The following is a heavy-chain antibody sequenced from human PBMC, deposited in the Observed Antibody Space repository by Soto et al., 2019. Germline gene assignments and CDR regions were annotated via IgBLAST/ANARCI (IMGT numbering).Heavy chain of an antibody. J-gene: IGHJ3*02. CDR1: GGSISSGDYY. CDR2: IYYSGST. D-gene: IGHD2-2*01. Sequence: QVQLQESGPGLVKPSQTLSLTCTVSGGSISSGDYYWSWIRQPPGKGLEWIGYIYYSGSTYYNPSLKSRVTISVDTSKNQFSLKLSSVTAADTAVYYCARDIVVVPAAMHGSFDIWGRGTMVTVSS. V-gene: IGHV4-30-4*01. CDR3: ARDIVVVPAAMHGSFDI.